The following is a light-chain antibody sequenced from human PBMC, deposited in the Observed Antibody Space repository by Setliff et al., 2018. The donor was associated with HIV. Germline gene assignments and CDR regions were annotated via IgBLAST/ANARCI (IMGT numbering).Light chain of an antibody. CDR3: CSYASSGTPCV. CDR1: SSDVGSYNF. V-gene: IGLV2-23*02. Sequence: QSALTQPASVSGSPGQSITISCTGTSSDVGSYNFVSWFQQLPGKAPKLMIYEVTKRPSEVSSRFSGSKSGNTASLTISGLQAEDEADYYCCSYASSGTPCVFGTGTKVTV. J-gene: IGLJ1*01. CDR2: EVT.